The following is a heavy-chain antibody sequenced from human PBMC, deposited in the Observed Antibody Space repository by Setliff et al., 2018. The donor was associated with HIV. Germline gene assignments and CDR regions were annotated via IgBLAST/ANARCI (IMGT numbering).Heavy chain of an antibody. J-gene: IGHJ4*02. CDR2: VTPDGGDK. V-gene: IGHV3-7*01. CDR1: GFTFSSYW. Sequence: GGSLRLSCVASGFTFSSYWMSWVRQAPGKGLEWVASVTPDGGDKYYANSMRGRFTISRDNGKNTLYLQMNSLRAEDTAVYYCARDRLVRAAASRPDYWGQGTLVTVSS. CDR3: ARDRLVRAAASRPDY. D-gene: IGHD6-13*01.